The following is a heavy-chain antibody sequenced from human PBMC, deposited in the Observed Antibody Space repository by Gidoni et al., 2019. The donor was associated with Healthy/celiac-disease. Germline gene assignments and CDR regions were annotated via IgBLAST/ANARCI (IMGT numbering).Heavy chain of an antibody. V-gene: IGHV1-69*06. CDR2: IIPIFGTA. CDR1: GGTFSSYA. J-gene: IGHJ5*02. CDR3: ARDPMATYNWFDP. Sequence: QVQLVQSGAVVKKPGYSVKVSCKASGGTFSSYAISWLRQGPGQGLEWMGGIIPIFGTANYAQKFQGRVTITADKSTSTAYMELSSLRSEDTAVYYCARDPMATYNWFDPWGQGTLVTVSS.